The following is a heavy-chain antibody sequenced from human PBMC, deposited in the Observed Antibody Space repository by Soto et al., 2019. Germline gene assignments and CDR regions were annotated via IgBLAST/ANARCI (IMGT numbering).Heavy chain of an antibody. D-gene: IGHD3-22*01. CDR3: ARRDYYDSTGYYTY. CDR1: GGSISSLYW. Sequence: PSETLSLTCAVSGGSISSLYWWSWVRQPPGKGLEWIGEVHHSGSTNYNPSLKSRVTISVDKSKNQFSLKLSSVTAADTAMYYCARRDYYDSTGYYTYWGQGAQVTVSS. V-gene: IGHV4-4*02. J-gene: IGHJ4*02. CDR2: VHHSGST.